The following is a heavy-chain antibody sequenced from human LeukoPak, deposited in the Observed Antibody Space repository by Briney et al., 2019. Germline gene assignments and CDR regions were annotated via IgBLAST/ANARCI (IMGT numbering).Heavy chain of an antibody. Sequence: SVKASRKASGGTFSSYAISWVRQAPGQGLEWMGGIIPIFGTANYAQKLQGRVTITADESTSTAYMELSSLRSEDTAVYYCASGYDSSGYYALNGAFDIWGQGTMVTVSS. J-gene: IGHJ3*02. CDR3: ASGYDSSGYYALNGAFDI. D-gene: IGHD3-22*01. CDR1: GGTFSSYA. CDR2: IIPIFGTA. V-gene: IGHV1-69*13.